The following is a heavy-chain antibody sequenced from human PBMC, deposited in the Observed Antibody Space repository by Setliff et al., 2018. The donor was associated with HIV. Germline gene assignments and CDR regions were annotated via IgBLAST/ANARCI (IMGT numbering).Heavy chain of an antibody. Sequence: GGSLRLSCAASGFTFGDYALTWVRQAPGKGLEWVAFIRSKAYGGTSDYAASVKGRFTISRDDSKSIAYLHMNSLKTEDTGVYYCRYVGSLQYWGQGTLVTVS. CDR2: IRSKAYGGTS. CDR3: RYVGSLQY. J-gene: IGHJ4*02. V-gene: IGHV3-49*04. CDR1: GFTFGDYA. D-gene: IGHD1-26*01.